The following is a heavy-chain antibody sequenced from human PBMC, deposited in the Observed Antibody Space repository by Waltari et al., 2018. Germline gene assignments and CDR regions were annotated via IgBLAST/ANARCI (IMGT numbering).Heavy chain of an antibody. CDR1: GGTFSSYA. D-gene: IGHD3-10*01. CDR2: IIPSFGTA. J-gene: IGHJ4*02. V-gene: IGHV1-69*12. Sequence: QVQLVQSGAEVKKPGSSVKVSCKASGGTFSSYAISWVRQAPGQGLEWMGGIIPSFGTANYAQKIQGRVTITADGSTSTAYMELSSLRSEDTAVYYCARVYGSGSYSYFDYWGQGTLVTVSS. CDR3: ARVYGSGSYSYFDY.